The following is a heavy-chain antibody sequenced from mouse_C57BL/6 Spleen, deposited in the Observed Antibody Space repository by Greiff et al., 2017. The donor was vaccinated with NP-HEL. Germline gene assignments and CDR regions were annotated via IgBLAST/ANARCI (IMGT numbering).Heavy chain of an antibody. CDR3: ARFDGYRTWYFDV. CDR2: IDPSDSET. J-gene: IGHJ1*03. CDR1: GYTFTSYW. Sequence: QVQLQQPGAELVRPGSSVKLSCKASGYTFTSYWMHWVKQRPIQGLEWIGNIDPSDSETHYNQKFKDKATLTVDKSSSTAYMQLSSLTSEDSAVYYCARFDGYRTWYFDVWGTGTTVTVSS. V-gene: IGHV1-52*01. D-gene: IGHD2-3*01.